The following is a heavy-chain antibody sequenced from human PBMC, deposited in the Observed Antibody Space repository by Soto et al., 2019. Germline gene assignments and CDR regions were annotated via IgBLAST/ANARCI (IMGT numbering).Heavy chain of an antibody. CDR1: GGSVSSGSYY. V-gene: IGHV4-61*01. CDR3: ARGGYGDFDY. CDR2: IYYSGST. Sequence: QVQLQESGPGLVKPSETLSLTCTVSGGSVSSGSYYWSWIRQPPGKGLEWIGYIYYSGSTNYNPSLKSRVTISVDTSKNQFSLKLSSVTAADTAVYYCARGGYGDFDYWGQGTLVTVSS. J-gene: IGHJ4*02. D-gene: IGHD4-17*01.